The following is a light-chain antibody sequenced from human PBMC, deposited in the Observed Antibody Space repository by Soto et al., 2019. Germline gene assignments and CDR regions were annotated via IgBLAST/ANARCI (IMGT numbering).Light chain of an antibody. CDR3: QAWDSSSVV. V-gene: IGLV3-1*01. J-gene: IGLJ2*01. CDR1: KLGDKY. Sequence: SYELTQSPSVSVSPGQTATITCSGDKLGDKYAYWYQQKPGQSPVVVIYEDTKRPSGIPERFSGSHSGNTATLTISGTQAMDEADYYCQAWDSSSVVFGGGTKVTVL. CDR2: EDT.